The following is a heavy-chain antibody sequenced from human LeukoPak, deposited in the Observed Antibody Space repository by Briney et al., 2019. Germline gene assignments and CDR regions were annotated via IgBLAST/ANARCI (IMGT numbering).Heavy chain of an antibody. CDR3: AKTRPHSNPDIW. Sequence: PGGSLRLSCAASGFTFSSYSMNWVRQAPGKGLEWVSYISSSSSTIYYADSVKGRFIISRDNSKSTLYLQMNSLRAEDTAVYYCAKTRPHSNPDIWWGQGTLVTVSS. V-gene: IGHV3-48*01. CDR2: ISSSSSTI. CDR1: GFTFSSYS. D-gene: IGHD6-13*01. J-gene: IGHJ4*02.